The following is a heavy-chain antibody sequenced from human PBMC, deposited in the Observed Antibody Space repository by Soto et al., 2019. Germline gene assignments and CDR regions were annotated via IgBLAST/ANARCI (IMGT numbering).Heavy chain of an antibody. CDR2: IYYSGST. J-gene: IGHJ6*03. CDR1: GGSISSYY. V-gene: IGHV4-59*08. Sequence: SETLSLTCTVSGGSISSYYWSWIRQPPGKGLEWIGYIYYSGSTNYNPSLKSRVTISVDTSKNQFSLKLSSVTAADTAVYYCAGCKGGVIPPGYYYYMDVWGKGTTVTVSS. D-gene: IGHD3-16*02. CDR3: AGCKGGVIPPGYYYYMDV.